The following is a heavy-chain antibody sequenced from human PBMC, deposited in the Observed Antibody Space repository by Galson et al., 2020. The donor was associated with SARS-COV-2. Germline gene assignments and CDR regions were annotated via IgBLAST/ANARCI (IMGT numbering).Heavy chain of an antibody. V-gene: IGHV4-38-2*02. Sequence: SETLSLTCSLSGYSISSGYYWGWLRQIPGKGLEWIGSIYHSGSTSYNPSLRSRASISVDTSKNQFSLNLSAVTAADTALYFCARDVRAGGYALFEHWGQGTLVTVSS. D-gene: IGHD2-8*01. J-gene: IGHJ4*02. CDR2: IYHSGST. CDR1: GYSISSGYY. CDR3: ARDVRAGGYALFEH.